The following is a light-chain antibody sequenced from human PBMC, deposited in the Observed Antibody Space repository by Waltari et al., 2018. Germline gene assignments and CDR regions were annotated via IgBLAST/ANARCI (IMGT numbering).Light chain of an antibody. Sequence: EIVLTQSPGTLSLSRGDRATLSCRASQTVRTTYLAWYQQKPGQAPTLLIYGASSRATGIPDRFSGSGSGTDFSLTISSLEPEDFAVYYCQQYDISPLTFGGGTKVEIK. V-gene: IGKV3-20*01. CDR3: QQYDISPLT. J-gene: IGKJ4*01. CDR1: QTVRTTY. CDR2: GAS.